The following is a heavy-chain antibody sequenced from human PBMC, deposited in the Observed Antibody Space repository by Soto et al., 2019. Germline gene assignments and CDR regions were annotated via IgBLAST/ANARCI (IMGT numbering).Heavy chain of an antibody. CDR1: GGSISSSNW. Sequence: QVQLQESGPGLVKPSGTLSLTCAVSGGSISSSNWWNWVRQPPGKGLEWIGESYHSGSTTYNPSRKSRGTVSVERSKNQFSLKLSSVTAADTAVYFCATRRDGSGSLDQWGQGTLVTVSS. D-gene: IGHD3-10*01. V-gene: IGHV4-4*02. CDR3: ATRRDGSGSLDQ. J-gene: IGHJ4*02. CDR2: SYHSGST.